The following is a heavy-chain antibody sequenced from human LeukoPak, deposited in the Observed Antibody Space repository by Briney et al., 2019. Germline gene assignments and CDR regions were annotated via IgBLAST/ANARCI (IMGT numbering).Heavy chain of an antibody. CDR3: ATDRGWRTSGYYLYYFES. Sequence: GGSLRLSCAASGFILSGYFMSWVRQAPGKGLEWVASIKHDGSEEYYVDSVGGRFTISRDNTKSSLYLQMSSLRAEDTAVYYCATDRGWRTSGYYLYYFESWGQGTLVTVSS. D-gene: IGHD3-3*01. CDR1: GFILSGYF. V-gene: IGHV3-7*01. CDR2: IKHDGSEE. J-gene: IGHJ4*02.